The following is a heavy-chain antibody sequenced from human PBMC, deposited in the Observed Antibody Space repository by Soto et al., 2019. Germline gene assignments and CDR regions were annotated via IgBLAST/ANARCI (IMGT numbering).Heavy chain of an antibody. Sequence: QVQLVQSGAEVKKPGSSVRVSCKASGGTFSSYSINWVRQAPGQGLEWMGESIPILGTANYAQKFQGRVTITADESTSTAYMELSSLRSEDTAVYYCARDGGRHSGGIDYWSQGTLVTVSS. CDR3: ARDGGRHSGGIDY. CDR1: GGTFSSYS. CDR2: SIPILGTA. V-gene: IGHV1-69*01. J-gene: IGHJ4*02. D-gene: IGHD1-26*01.